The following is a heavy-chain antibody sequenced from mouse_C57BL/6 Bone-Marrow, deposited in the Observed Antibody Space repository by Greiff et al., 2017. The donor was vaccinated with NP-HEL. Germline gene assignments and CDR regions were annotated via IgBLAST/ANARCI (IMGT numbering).Heavy chain of an antibody. J-gene: IGHJ2*01. Sequence: QVQLKQSGAELARPGASVKLSCKASGYTFTSYGISWVKQRTGQGLEWIGEIYPRSGNTYYNEKFKGKATLTADKSSSTAYMELRSLTSEDSAVYFCARERTYTYYFDYWGQGTTLTVSS. CDR2: IYPRSGNT. CDR1: GYTFTSYG. CDR3: ARERTYTYYFDY. D-gene: IGHD5-1*01. V-gene: IGHV1-81*01.